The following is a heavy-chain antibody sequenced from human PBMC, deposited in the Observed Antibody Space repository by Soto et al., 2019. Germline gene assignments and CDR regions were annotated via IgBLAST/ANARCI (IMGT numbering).Heavy chain of an antibody. D-gene: IGHD4-17*01. CDR2: IYYSGST. CDR3: ARLTLRTTVTTTFVYFDY. Sequence: PSETLSLTCTVSGGSISSGGYYWSWIRQHPGKGLEWIGYIYYSGSTYYNPSLKSRVTISVDTSKNQFSLKLSSVTAADTAVYYCARLTLRTTVTTTFVYFDYWGQGTLVTVSS. J-gene: IGHJ4*02. V-gene: IGHV4-31*03. CDR1: GGSISSGGYY.